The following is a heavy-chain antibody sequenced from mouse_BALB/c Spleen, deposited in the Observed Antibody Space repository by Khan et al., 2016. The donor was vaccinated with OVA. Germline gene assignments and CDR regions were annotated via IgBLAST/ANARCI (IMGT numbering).Heavy chain of an antibody. V-gene: IGHV2-3*01. J-gene: IGHJ4*01. D-gene: IGHD2-1*01. CDR3: AKSFYSHCYAVDY. CDR2: IWGDGNT. CDR1: GFSLTTYG. Sequence: QVQLKQPGPGLVAPSQSLSITCTVSGFSLTTYGVTWVRQPPGKGLEWLGVIWGDGNTDYHSALISRLSISKDNSENQVFLKLNSLQTDDTATYXCAKSFYSHCYAVDYWGQGTSVTVSS.